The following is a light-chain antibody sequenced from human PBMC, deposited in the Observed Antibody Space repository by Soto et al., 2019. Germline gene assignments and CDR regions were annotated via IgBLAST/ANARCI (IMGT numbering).Light chain of an antibody. CDR1: SSNIGSNY. CDR2: RNN. CDR3: AAWDDSLSAVV. Sequence: QPVLTQPPSASGTPGQRVTISCSGSSSNIGSNYEYWYQQFPGTAPKLLIYRNNQRPSGVPDRFSGSKSGTSASLAISGLRSEDEADYYCAAWDDSLSAVVFGGGTKLTVL. V-gene: IGLV1-47*01. J-gene: IGLJ2*01.